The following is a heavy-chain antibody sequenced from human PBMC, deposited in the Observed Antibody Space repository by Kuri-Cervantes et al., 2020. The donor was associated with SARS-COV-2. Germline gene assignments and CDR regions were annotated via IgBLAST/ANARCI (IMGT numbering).Heavy chain of an antibody. Sequence: ASVKVSCKASGYSFTNYYIHWVRQAPGQGLEWMGLINPSSGNTRFAQRLQGRVTMTRETSTNTVYMELHSLTSEDTAIYFCAKGGCGGECYPPQHCYIYMDVWGTGTTVTVSS. J-gene: IGHJ6*03. CDR1: GYSFTNYY. D-gene: IGHD2-21*01. CDR2: INPSSGNT. CDR3: AKGGCGGECYPPQHCYIYMDV. V-gene: IGHV1-46*04.